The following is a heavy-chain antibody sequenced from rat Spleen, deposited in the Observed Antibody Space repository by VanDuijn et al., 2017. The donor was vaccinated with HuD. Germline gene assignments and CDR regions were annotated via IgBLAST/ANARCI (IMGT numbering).Heavy chain of an antibody. J-gene: IGHJ2*01. CDR2: ISPSGGST. CDR3: ASQNWEVDY. CDR1: GFSFSGYD. Sequence: EVQLVESGGGLVQPGRSLKLSCAASGFSFSGYDMAWVRQAPTKGLEWIASISPSGGSTYYRDSVKGRFTVSRDNAKSTLYLQMDSLRSEDTATYYCASQNWEVDYWGQGVMVTVSS. V-gene: IGHV5-25*01. D-gene: IGHD5-1*01.